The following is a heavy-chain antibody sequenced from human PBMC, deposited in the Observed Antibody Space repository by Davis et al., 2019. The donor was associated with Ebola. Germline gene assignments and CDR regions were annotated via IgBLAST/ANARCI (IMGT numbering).Heavy chain of an antibody. J-gene: IGHJ4*02. V-gene: IGHV4-39*01. CDR1: GGSISSSSYY. CDR2: IYYSGST. Sequence: MPSETLSLTCTVSGGSISSSSYYWGWIRQPPGKGLEWIGSIYYSGSTYYNPSLKSRVTISVDTSRNQFSLKLSSVTAADTAVYYCVEGRSSYSNLANWGQGTLVTVSS. CDR3: VEGRSSYSNLAN. D-gene: IGHD4-11*01.